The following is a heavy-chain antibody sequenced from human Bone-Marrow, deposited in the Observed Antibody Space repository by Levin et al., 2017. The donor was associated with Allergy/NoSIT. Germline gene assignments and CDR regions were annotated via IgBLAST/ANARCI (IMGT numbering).Heavy chain of an antibody. CDR1: GFTFSSYS. CDR2: ISSSSSTI. D-gene: IGHD5-12*01. V-gene: IGHV3-48*04. CDR3: ARGESGYDDYYYGMDV. Sequence: GGSLRLSCAASGFTFSSYSMNWVRQAPGKGLEWVSYISSSSSTIYYADSVKGRFTISRDNAKNSLYLQMNSLRAEDTAVYYCARGESGYDDYYYGMDVWGQGTTVTVSS. J-gene: IGHJ6*02.